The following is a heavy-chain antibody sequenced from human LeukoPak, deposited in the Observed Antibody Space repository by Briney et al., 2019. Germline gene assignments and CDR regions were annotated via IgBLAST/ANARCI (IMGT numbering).Heavy chain of an antibody. CDR3: ARVWGITMVRGVIPSYGMDV. CDR2: IKQDGSEK. CDR1: GFTFSSYW. D-gene: IGHD3-10*01. Sequence: GGSLRLSCAASGFTFSSYWMSWVRQAPGKGLERVANIKQDGSEKYYVDSVKGRFTISRDNAKNSLYLQMNSLRAEDTAVYYCARVWGITMVRGVIPSYGMDVWGQGTTVTVSS. V-gene: IGHV3-7*01. J-gene: IGHJ6*02.